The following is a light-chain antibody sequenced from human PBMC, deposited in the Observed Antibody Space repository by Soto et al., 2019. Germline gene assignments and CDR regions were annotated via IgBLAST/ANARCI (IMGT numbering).Light chain of an antibody. CDR3: QQYNTNL. J-gene: IGKJ1*01. V-gene: IGKV1-5*01. CDR1: QSIYRW. Sequence: DIQLTQSPSTLSAFVGDRVTITCRASQSIYRWLAWYQRKPGEAPRLLIYDASNLQSGVPSRFSGSGSGTEFTLTINGLQAEDFATYSCQQYNTNLFGQGTKVEVK. CDR2: DAS.